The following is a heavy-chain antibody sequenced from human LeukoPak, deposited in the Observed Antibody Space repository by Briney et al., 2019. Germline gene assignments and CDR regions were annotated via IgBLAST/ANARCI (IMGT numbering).Heavy chain of an antibody. V-gene: IGHV3-23*01. CDR2: ISGSGDNT. Sequence: GGSLRLSCAASGFTFSSYAMSWVRQAPGKGLEWVSGISGSGDNTYYADSVKGRFTISRDNSKNTLYVQVNSLGTEDTAAYYCAKGSYYDSSGSFYLDYWGQGTLVTVSS. J-gene: IGHJ4*02. CDR3: AKGSYYDSSGSFYLDY. D-gene: IGHD3-22*01. CDR1: GFTFSSYA.